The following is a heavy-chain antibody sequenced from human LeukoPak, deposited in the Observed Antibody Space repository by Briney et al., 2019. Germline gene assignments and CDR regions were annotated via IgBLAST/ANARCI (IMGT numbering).Heavy chain of an antibody. V-gene: IGHV3-23*01. CDR3: AKDLRGYSYGQKDY. J-gene: IGHJ4*02. CDR1: GFTFRSYS. D-gene: IGHD5-18*01. Sequence: RGSLIPSCAASGFTFRSYSMSWGPQAPAKGLGRVSAISCSGDNRYYSDSVNGRFTISSDDSKNKLDLQMNSLRAEDTAVYYCAKDLRGYSYGQKDYWGQGTLVTVSS. CDR2: ISCSGDNR.